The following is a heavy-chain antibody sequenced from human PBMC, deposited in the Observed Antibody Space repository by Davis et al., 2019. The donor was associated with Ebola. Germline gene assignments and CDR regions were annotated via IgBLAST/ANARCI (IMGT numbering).Heavy chain of an antibody. D-gene: IGHD6-6*01. CDR1: GGTFSSYA. CDR2: IIPIFGTA. Sequence: SVKVSCKASGGTFSSYAISWVRQAPGQGLEWMGGIIPIFGTANYAQKFQGRVTITADESTSTAYMELSSLRSEDTAVYYCAINLFIAARSGVSYFAFDIWGQGTMVTVSS. V-gene: IGHV1-69*13. CDR3: AINLFIAARSGVSYFAFDI. J-gene: IGHJ3*02.